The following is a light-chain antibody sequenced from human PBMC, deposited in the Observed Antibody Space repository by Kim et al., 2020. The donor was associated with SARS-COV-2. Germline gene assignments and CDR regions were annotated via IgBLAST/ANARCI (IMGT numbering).Light chain of an antibody. CDR3: QQANSFPLT. Sequence: ASLGDRVTITCRASQVINSWLAWYQQKPGKAPKLLIYAASVLQSGVPSRFSGSGSGTDYTLTISSLQPEDFATYYCQQANSFPLTFGGGTKVDIK. CDR1: QVINSW. V-gene: IGKV1-12*01. J-gene: IGKJ4*01. CDR2: AAS.